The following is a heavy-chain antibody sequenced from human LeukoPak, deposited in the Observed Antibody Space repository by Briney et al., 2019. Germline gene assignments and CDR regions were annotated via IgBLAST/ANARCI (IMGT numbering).Heavy chain of an antibody. CDR3: ARGYYYYMDV. CDR2: INPNSGGT. V-gene: IGHV1-2*02. J-gene: IGHJ6*03. CDR1: GYTFTGYN. Sequence: ASVKVSCKASGYTFTGYNMHWVRQAPGLGLEWMGWINPNSGGTNYAQKFQGRVTMTRDTSISAAYMELSRLRSDDTAVYYCARGYYYYMDVWGKGTTVTVSS.